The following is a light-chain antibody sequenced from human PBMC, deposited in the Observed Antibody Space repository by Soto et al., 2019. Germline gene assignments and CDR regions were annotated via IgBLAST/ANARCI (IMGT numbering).Light chain of an antibody. J-gene: IGKJ2*01. CDR3: QEYYSSPYT. CDR2: WAS. Sequence: DIAVTQSPDSLPVSLGERATINCKSSQSVLYSPNNKNYLAWYQQKPGQPPKLLIYWASTRQSGVPDRFSGSGSETDFTLTISSLQAEDVAVYYCQEYYSSPYTFGQGTKLEIK. V-gene: IGKV4-1*01. CDR1: QSVLYSPNNKNY.